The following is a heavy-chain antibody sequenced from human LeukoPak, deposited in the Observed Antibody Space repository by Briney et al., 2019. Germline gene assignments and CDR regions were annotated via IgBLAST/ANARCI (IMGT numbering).Heavy chain of an antibody. CDR2: ISSSSSYI. CDR3: AREAHLGAFDI. CDR1: GFTFSSYS. Sequence: GGSLRLSCAASGFTFSSYSMNWVRQAPGKGLEWVSSISSSSSYIYYADSVKGRFTISRDNSKNTLYLQMNSLRAEDTAVYYCAREAHLGAFDIWGQGTMVTVYS. D-gene: IGHD3-16*01. J-gene: IGHJ3*02. V-gene: IGHV3-21*01.